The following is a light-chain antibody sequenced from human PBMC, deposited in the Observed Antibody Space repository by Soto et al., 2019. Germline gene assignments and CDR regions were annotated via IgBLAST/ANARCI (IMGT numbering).Light chain of an antibody. CDR2: AAS. V-gene: IGKV1-17*01. CDR3: LQLNTYPWT. Sequence: IQMTQSPSSLSASVGDRLSITCRASQVITNDLGWYQQKPGKATKRLIYAASTSQSGVPSRFSGSGSGTEFTLTISSLQPEDVATYYCLQLNTYPWTFGQGTKVEIK. J-gene: IGKJ1*01. CDR1: QVITND.